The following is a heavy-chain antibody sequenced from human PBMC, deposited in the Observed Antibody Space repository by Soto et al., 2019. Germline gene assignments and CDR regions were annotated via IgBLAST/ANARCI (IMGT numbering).Heavy chain of an antibody. D-gene: IGHD3-9*01. CDR2: IRSKAYGGTT. J-gene: IGHJ3*02. CDR1: GFTFGDYA. CDR3: TREKLDYDILTGYYSPVFGHDAFDI. Sequence: GGSLRLSCTASGFTFGDYAMSWFRQAPGKGLEWVGFIRSKAYGGTTEYAASVKGRFTISRDDSKSIAYLQMNSLKTEDTAVYYCTREKLDYDILTGYYSPVFGHDAFDIWGQGTMVTVSS. V-gene: IGHV3-49*03.